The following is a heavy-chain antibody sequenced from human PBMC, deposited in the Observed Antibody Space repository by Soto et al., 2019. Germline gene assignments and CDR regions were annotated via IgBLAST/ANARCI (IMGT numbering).Heavy chain of an antibody. CDR3: ARDGFLESPTSNWFDP. Sequence: QVQLQESGPGLVKPSETLSLTCTVSGGSISSYYWSWIRQPAGKGLEWIGRIYTSGSTNYNPSLKSRVTMSVDTSKNQFSLKLSSVTAADTAVYYCARDGFLESPTSNWFDPWGQGTLVTVSS. D-gene: IGHD3-3*01. V-gene: IGHV4-4*07. J-gene: IGHJ5*02. CDR1: GGSISSYY. CDR2: IYTSGST.